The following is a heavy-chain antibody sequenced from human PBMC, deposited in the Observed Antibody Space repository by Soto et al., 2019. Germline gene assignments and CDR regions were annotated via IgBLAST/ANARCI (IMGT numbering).Heavy chain of an antibody. V-gene: IGHV5-51*01. J-gene: IGHJ4*02. D-gene: IGHD3-10*01. CDR2: IYPPDSDT. CDR1: GYSFTSNW. Sequence: GESLKISCKASGYSFTSNWIGWVRQMPGKGLEWLGIIYPPDSDTRYSPSLQGQVTMSIDKSISTAYLHWRSLKASDTAIYFCARHRAYGSGNVVFDYWGQGTLVTVS. CDR3: ARHRAYGSGNVVFDY.